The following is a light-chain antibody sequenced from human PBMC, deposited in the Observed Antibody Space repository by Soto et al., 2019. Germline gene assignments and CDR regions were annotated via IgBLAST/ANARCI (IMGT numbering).Light chain of an antibody. J-gene: IGLJ2*01. CDR3: SSYTSSSTPVV. V-gene: IGLV2-14*03. CDR2: DVS. CDR1: SSDVGGYNY. Sequence: QSVLTQPASVSGSPGQSITMSCTGTSSDVGGYNYVSWYQHHPGKAPKLMIYDVSNRPSGVSNRFSGSKSGNTASLTISGLQAEDEADYYCSSYTSSSTPVVFGGGNKLTVL.